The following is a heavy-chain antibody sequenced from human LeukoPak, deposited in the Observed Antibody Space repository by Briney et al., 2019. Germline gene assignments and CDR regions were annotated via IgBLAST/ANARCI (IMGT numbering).Heavy chain of an antibody. D-gene: IGHD3-9*01. Sequence: GGSLRLSCAASGFTFSSYGMHWVRQAPGKGLEWVAFIRYDGSSKFYADSVKARFTISRDNSGNTVHLQMNSLRAEDTALYYCSKDLRPDYDILTVWGQGTLVTVSS. V-gene: IGHV3-30*02. CDR2: IRYDGSSK. CDR3: SKDLRPDYDILTV. CDR1: GFTFSSYG. J-gene: IGHJ4*02.